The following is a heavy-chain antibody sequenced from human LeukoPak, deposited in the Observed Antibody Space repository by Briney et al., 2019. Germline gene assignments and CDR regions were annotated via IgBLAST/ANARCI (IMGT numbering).Heavy chain of an antibody. CDR1: GFTFSSYS. D-gene: IGHD2-15*01. CDR2: ISSSSSYI. CDR3: ARVHPCSGGSCYARNFDY. V-gene: IGHV3-21*01. Sequence: GGSLRLSCAASGFTFSSYSMNWVRQAPGKGLEWASSISSSSSYIYYADSVKGRFTISRDNAKNSLYLQMNSLRAEDTAVYYCARVHPCSGGSCYARNFDYWGQGTLVTVSS. J-gene: IGHJ4*02.